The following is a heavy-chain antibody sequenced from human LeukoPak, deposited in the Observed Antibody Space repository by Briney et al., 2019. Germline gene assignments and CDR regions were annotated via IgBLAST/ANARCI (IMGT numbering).Heavy chain of an antibody. Sequence: GGSLRLSCAASGFTFTDSFMTWIRQAPGKGLEWVSSTSSGGRTIYYADYVKGRFTISRDNAKSSLDLQMNNLRVEDTAFYYRARILVGPRGWFDPRGKGTLVTVSS. CDR3: ARILVGPRGWFDP. CDR2: TSSGGRTI. J-gene: IGHJ5*02. D-gene: IGHD2-15*01. V-gene: IGHV3-11*04. CDR1: GFTFTDSF.